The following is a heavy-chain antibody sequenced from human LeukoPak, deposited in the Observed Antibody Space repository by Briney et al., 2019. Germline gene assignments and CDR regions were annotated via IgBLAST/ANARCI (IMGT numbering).Heavy chain of an antibody. CDR1: GFTFSTYC. Sequence: GGSLRLSCAASGFTFSTYCMHWVRQPPGKGLVWVSQICTDETTIRNADSVKGRFTISRDNAKDTLYLQMSSLRVEDTAVYYCVRGVPVTPGIDYWGQGTLVTVSS. V-gene: IGHV3-74*01. D-gene: IGHD2-2*01. CDR3: VRGVPVTPGIDY. J-gene: IGHJ4*02. CDR2: ICTDETTI.